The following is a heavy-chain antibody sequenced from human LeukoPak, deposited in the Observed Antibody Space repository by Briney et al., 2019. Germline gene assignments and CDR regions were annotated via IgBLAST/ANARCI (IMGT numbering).Heavy chain of an antibody. CDR3: ARGWDYDSSEPHEY. J-gene: IGHJ4*02. Sequence: PGGSLRLSCAASGFTFSSYGMHWVRQAPGKGLEWIGAINHSGRTYYNPSLKSRVTISVDTCKNQFSLKMTSVTAADTALYYCARGWDYDSSEPHEYWGQGTLVTVSS. V-gene: IGHV4-34*01. D-gene: IGHD3-22*01. CDR2: INHSGRT. CDR1: GFTFSSYG.